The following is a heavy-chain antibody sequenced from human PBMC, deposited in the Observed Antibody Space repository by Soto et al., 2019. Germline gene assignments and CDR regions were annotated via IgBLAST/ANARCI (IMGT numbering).Heavy chain of an antibody. J-gene: IGHJ5*02. CDR2: IYPGDSDA. D-gene: IGHD3-10*01. V-gene: IGHV5-51*01. Sequence: GESLKISCKTSGYSFTNYRIGWVRQLPGKGLELMGIIYPGDSDARYSPSFQGQVTISADKSISTAYLQWNSLKASDTAMYYCARTMNWFDPWGQGTLVTVSS. CDR1: GYSFTNYR. CDR3: ARTMNWFDP.